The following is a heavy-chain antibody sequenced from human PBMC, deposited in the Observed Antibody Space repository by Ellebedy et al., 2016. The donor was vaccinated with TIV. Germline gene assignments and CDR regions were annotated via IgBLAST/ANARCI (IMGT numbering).Heavy chain of an antibody. CDR2: INPSGGTT. CDR3: AIPALGRYSSSWDAFDI. V-gene: IGHV1-46*03. Sequence: AASVKVSCNASGYTFTSYYIHWVRQAPGQGLEWMGIINPSGGTTSYAQKFQGRVTMTRDTSTSTVYVELSSLRTEDTAVYYGAIPALGRYSSSWDAFDIWGQGTMVTVSS. J-gene: IGHJ3*02. D-gene: IGHD6-13*01. CDR1: GYTFTSYY.